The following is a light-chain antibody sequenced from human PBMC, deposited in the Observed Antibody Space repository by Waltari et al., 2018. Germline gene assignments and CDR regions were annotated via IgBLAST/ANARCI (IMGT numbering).Light chain of an antibody. CDR2: KVS. CDR3: MQATQWPYT. V-gene: IGKV2-30*02. J-gene: IGKJ2*01. Sequence: DIVMTQSPLSLPVTLGQPASISCRPSQSLVHGDGNTYLNWFHQRPGQSPRRLIYKVSKRDSGVPDRFSGSASGTDFTLKISRVEAGDIGVYYCMQATQWPYTFGQGTKLEIK. CDR1: QSLVHGDGNTY.